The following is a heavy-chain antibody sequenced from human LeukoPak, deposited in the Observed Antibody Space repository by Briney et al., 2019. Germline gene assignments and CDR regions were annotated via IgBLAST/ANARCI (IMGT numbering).Heavy chain of an antibody. CDR3: AREESDYDSSGYQPFY. V-gene: IGHV4-34*01. CDR1: GGSFSGYY. CDR2: INHSGST. J-gene: IGHJ4*02. D-gene: IGHD3-22*01. Sequence: SETLSLTCAVYGGSFSGYYWSWIRQPPGKGLEWVGEINHSGSTNYNPSLKSRVTISVDTSKNQFSLKLSSVPAADTAVYYCAREESDYDSSGYQPFYWGQGTLVTVSS.